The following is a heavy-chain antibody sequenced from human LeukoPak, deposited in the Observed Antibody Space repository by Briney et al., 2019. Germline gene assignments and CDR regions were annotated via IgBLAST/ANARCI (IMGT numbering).Heavy chain of an antibody. D-gene: IGHD3-10*01. CDR3: TRAGQAYGLDH. V-gene: IGHV3-74*01. J-gene: IGHJ4*02. CDR2: INGDGSRT. Sequence: GGSLRLSCAASGFTFSNYWMHWVRQAPGKGLVWVSRINGDGSRTFYADSVKGRFTISRDNAKNTLYLQMNSLRVDDTAVYYCTRAGQAYGLDHWGQGNLVTVSS. CDR1: GFTFSNYW.